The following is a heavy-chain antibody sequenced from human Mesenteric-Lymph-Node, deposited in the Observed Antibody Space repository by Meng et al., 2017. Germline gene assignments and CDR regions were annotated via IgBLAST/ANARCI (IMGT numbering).Heavy chain of an antibody. J-gene: IGHJ6*02. D-gene: IGHD2-15*01. Sequence: SVKVSCKASGGTFSSYAISWVRQAPGQGLEWMGGIIPIFGTANYAQKFQGRVTITADKSTSTAYMELSSLRSEDTAVYYCARAEFTPNVHYYGMDVWGQGTTVTVSS. CDR1: GGTFSSYA. V-gene: IGHV1-69*06. CDR2: IIPIFGTA. CDR3: ARAEFTPNVHYYGMDV.